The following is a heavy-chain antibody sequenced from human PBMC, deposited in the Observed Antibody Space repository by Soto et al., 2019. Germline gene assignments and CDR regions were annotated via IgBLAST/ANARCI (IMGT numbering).Heavy chain of an antibody. D-gene: IGHD1-1*01. V-gene: IGHV4-61*08. CDR3: ARDGATTGSVYLDY. CDR1: GGSISSGGYY. CDR2: ISYSGST. Sequence: SETLSLTCTVSGGSISSGGYYWSWIRQHPGKGLEWIGYISYSGSTNYNSSLKSRVTMSMDTSRNQFSLRLTSVSAADTAVYYCARDGATTGSVYLDYWGQGTLVTVSS. J-gene: IGHJ4*02.